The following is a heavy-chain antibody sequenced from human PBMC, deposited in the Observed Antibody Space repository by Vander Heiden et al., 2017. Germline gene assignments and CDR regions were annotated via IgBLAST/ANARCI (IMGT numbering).Heavy chain of an antibody. CDR2: INPGSGST. CDR1: GYTFTSYY. Sequence: QVQLVQSGAEVKKPGASVKVSCKASGYTFTSYYMHWVRQAPGQGLDWVGIINPGSGSTSYSQMFQGRVTMTRDTSTSTIYMELSGLRSEDTAVYYCATKCRVGGSGCLDFWGQGTLVTVSS. J-gene: IGHJ4*02. CDR3: ATKCRVGGSGCLDF. D-gene: IGHD6-19*01. V-gene: IGHV1-46*01.